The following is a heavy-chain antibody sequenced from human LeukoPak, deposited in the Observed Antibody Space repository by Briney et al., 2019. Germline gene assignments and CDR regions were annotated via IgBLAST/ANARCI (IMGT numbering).Heavy chain of an antibody. CDR3: VRDDGYSPYDY. CDR2: ISGSGGST. J-gene: IGHJ4*02. CDR1: GFTFSSYA. Sequence: PGGSLRLSCAASGFTFSSYAMNWVRQAPGKGLEWVPVISGSGGSTSYADSVKGRFTISRDNSKNMLYLQMNSLRAEDTAVYYCVRDDGYSPYDYWGQGTLVTVSS. D-gene: IGHD5-24*01. V-gene: IGHV3-23*01.